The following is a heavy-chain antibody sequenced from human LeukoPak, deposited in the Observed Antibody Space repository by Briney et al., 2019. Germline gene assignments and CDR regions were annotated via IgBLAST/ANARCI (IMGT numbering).Heavy chain of an antibody. CDR1: GFIFRNYW. CDR3: VRNLAVAGTCFDS. Sequence: PGGSLRLSCKASGFIFRNYWMSWVRQAPGTGLEWVANIKQDGSDRNYVTSVRGRFTISRDNAESSLYLQMNSLRAEDTALYYCVRNLAVAGTCFDSWGQGTLVTVSS. V-gene: IGHV3-7*05. J-gene: IGHJ4*02. D-gene: IGHD6-19*01. CDR2: IKQDGSDR.